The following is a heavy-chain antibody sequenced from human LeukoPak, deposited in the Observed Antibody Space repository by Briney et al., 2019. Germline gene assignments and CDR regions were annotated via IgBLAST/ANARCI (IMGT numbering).Heavy chain of an antibody. Sequence: GASVKVSCKASGGTFSSYAISWVRQAPGQGLEWMGGIIPIFGTANYAQKFQGRVTITADESTSTAYMELSSLRSEDTAVYYCARAYYGSGSSHDGMDVWGQGTTVTVSS. V-gene: IGHV1-69*13. D-gene: IGHD3-10*01. CDR1: GGTFSSYA. CDR2: IIPIFGTA. J-gene: IGHJ6*02. CDR3: ARAYYGSGSSHDGMDV.